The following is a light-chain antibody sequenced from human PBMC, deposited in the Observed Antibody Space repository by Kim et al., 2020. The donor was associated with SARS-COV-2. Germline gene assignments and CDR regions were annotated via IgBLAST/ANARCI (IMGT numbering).Light chain of an antibody. Sequence: ASVGDRVTIPCQASQDISNYLNWYEQKPGKAPKHLIYDASNLETGVPSRFSGGGSGTDFTFTISSLQPEDIATYYCQQYDNLPITFGQGTRLEIK. CDR3: QQYDNLPIT. V-gene: IGKV1-33*01. CDR2: DAS. J-gene: IGKJ5*01. CDR1: QDISNY.